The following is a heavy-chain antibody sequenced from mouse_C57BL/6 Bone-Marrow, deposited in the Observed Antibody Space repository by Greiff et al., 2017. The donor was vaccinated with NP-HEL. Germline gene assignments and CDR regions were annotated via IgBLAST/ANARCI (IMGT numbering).Heavy chain of an antibody. J-gene: IGHJ2*01. CDR3: ARDLLPLLGFDY. CDR1: GFTFSSYA. Sequence: DVMLVESGGGLVKPGGSLKLSCAASGFTFSSYAMSWVRQTPEKRLEWVATISDGGSYTYYPDNVKGRFTISRDNAKNNLYLQMSHLKSEDTAMYYCARDLLPLLGFDYWGQGTTLTVSS. V-gene: IGHV5-4*01. CDR2: ISDGGSYT. D-gene: IGHD6-2*01.